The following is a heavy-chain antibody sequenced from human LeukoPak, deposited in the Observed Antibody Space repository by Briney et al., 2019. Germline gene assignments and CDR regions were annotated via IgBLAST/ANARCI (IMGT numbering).Heavy chain of an antibody. J-gene: IGHJ6*03. V-gene: IGHV3-21*01. CDR3: ASPPSHYYYYMDV. CDR2: ISSSSSYI. CDR1: GFTFSSYS. Sequence: PGGSLRLSCAASGFTFSSYSMNWVRQAPGKGLEWVSSISSSSSYIYYADPVKGRFTISRDNAKNSLYLQMNSLRAEDTAVYYCASPPSHYYYYMDVWGKGTTVTVSS.